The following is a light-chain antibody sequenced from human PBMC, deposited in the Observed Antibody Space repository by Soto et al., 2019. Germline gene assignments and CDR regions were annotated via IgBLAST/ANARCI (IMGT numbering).Light chain of an antibody. CDR3: QQYGISQWT. CDR2: GAS. Sequence: EIVLTHSPGTLSLSPGERATLSCRASQSVSRNFLAWYQQKPGQAPRLLIYGASSRATAIPDRFSGSGSGKDLTLTISRLEPEDYAVYCCQQYGISQWTVGQGTKVDIK. J-gene: IGKJ1*01. V-gene: IGKV3-20*01. CDR1: QSVSRNF.